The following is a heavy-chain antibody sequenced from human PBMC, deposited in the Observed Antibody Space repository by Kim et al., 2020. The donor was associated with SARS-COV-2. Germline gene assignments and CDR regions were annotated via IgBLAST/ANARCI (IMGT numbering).Heavy chain of an antibody. V-gene: IGHV3-30*18. Sequence: GGSLRLSCAASGFTFSSYGMHWVRQAPGKGLEWVAVISYDGSNKYYADSVKGRFTISRDNSKNTLYLQMNSLRAEDTAVYYCAKSTQRGYSSSSYCMDVWGQGTTVTVSS. CDR1: GFTFSSYG. CDR3: AKSTQRGYSSSSYCMDV. J-gene: IGHJ6*02. CDR2: ISYDGSNK. D-gene: IGHD6-6*01.